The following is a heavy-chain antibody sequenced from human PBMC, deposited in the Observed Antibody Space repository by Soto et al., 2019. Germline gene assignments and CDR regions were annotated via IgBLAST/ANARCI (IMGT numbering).Heavy chain of an antibody. D-gene: IGHD3-3*02. CDR2: VHHTGRT. J-gene: IGHJ3*01. CDR1: AVYTTRYY. CDR3: ARDSLREHFTIYGIPTNAFDV. Sequence: CSFAAVYTTRYYLAWVRQTPGIDLETIGNVHHTGRTTVSPSLKNRVTMSVDTSKDQFSLSLTSATAADTAFYFCARDSLREHFTIYGIPTNAFDVWGQGKRVTVSS. V-gene: IGHV4-59*01.